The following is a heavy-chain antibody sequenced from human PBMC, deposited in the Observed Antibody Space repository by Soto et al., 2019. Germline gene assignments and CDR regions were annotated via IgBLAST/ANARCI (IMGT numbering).Heavy chain of an antibody. CDR3: ARDPYYGMDV. V-gene: IGHV4-31*03. CDR1: GDSISSGGYY. J-gene: IGHJ6*02. Sequence: SETLSLTCTVSGDSISSGGYYWTWIRQLPGKGLEWIGYIHYRGFTSYNLSLKSRVTISVDTSKNHFSLNLSSVTAADTAVYYCARDPYYGMDVRGQGTTVTVSS. CDR2: IHYRGFT.